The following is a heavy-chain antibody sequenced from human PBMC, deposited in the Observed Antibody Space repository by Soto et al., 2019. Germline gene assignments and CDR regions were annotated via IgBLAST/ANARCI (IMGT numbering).Heavy chain of an antibody. CDR1: GASVSSAEHY. V-gene: IGHV4-30-4*01. D-gene: IGHD5-12*01. J-gene: IGHJ4*02. Sequence: QVQLQESGPGLVKASQTLSLTCTLSGASVSSAEHYWSWIRQPPGKGLKWIGYTYYSGGSYYNASLQRRVSISVDTSQNQFSLNLTSVTAADTAVYYCARLSGYDPAGAADKWGPGILVSVSS. CDR2: TYYSGGS. CDR3: ARLSGYDPAGAADK.